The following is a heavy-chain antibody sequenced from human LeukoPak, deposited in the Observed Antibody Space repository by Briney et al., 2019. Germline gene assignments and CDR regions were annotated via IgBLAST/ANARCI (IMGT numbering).Heavy chain of an antibody. Sequence: SSGTLSLTCAVSGGSISSSNWWSWVRQPPGKGLEWIGEIYHSGSTNYNPSLKSRVTISVDKSKNQFSLKLSSVTAADTAVYYCAREIRYFDWLLRKPHMYFDYWGQGTLVTVSS. V-gene: IGHV4-4*02. CDR3: AREIRYFDWLLRKPHMYFDY. J-gene: IGHJ4*02. CDR2: IYHSGST. CDR1: GGSISSSNW. D-gene: IGHD3-9*01.